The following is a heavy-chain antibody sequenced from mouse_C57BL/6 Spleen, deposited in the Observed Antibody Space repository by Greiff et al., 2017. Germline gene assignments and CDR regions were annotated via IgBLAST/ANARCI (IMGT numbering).Heavy chain of an antibody. CDR1: GFNIKDDY. CDR2: IDPENGDT. J-gene: IGHJ2*01. Sequence: VHVKQSGAELVRPGASVKLSCTASGFNIKDDYMHWVKQRPEQGLEWIGWIDPENGDTEYASKFQGKATITADTSSNTAYLQLSSLTSEDTAVYYCTTSLYNWGQGTTLTVSS. V-gene: IGHV14-4*01. CDR3: TTSLYN. D-gene: IGHD1-3*01.